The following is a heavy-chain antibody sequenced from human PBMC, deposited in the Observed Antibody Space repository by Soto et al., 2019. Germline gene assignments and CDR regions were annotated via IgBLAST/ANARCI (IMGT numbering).Heavy chain of an antibody. CDR2: IYYSGST. Sequence: KTSETLSLTCTVSGGSISSSYWSWIRQPPGKGLEWIGSIYYSGSTYYNPSLKSRVTISVDTSKNQFSLKLSSVTAADTAVYYCARQEVTTFGYFDYWGQGTLVTVSS. V-gene: IGHV4-39*01. J-gene: IGHJ4*02. CDR1: GGSISSSY. CDR3: ARQEVTTFGYFDY. D-gene: IGHD4-17*01.